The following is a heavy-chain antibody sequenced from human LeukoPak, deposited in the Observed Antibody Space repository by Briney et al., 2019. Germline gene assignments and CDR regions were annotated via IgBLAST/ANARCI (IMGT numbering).Heavy chain of an antibody. V-gene: IGHV1-69*13. CDR1: GYTFTSHY. D-gene: IGHD2-21*01. J-gene: IGHJ4*02. CDR3: ARDDHLSLWAFDY. Sequence: ASVKVSCKASGYTFTSHYLHWVRQAPGQGLEWMGGIIPIFGTANYAQKFQGRVTITADESTSTAYMELSSLRSEDTAVYYCARDDHLSLWAFDYWGQGTLVTVSS. CDR2: IIPIFGTA.